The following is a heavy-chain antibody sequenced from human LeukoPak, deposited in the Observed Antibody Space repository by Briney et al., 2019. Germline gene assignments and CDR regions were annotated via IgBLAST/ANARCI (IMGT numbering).Heavy chain of an antibody. Sequence: GASVKVSCKASGYTFTSYGISWVRQAPGQGLEWMGWISGYNGNTNYAQKLQGRVTMTTDTSTSTAYMELSSLRSEDTAVYYCAKRSAVAGNWFDPWGQGTLVTVSS. J-gene: IGHJ5*02. CDR1: GYTFTSYG. V-gene: IGHV1-18*01. CDR3: AKRSAVAGNWFDP. CDR2: ISGYNGNT. D-gene: IGHD6-19*01.